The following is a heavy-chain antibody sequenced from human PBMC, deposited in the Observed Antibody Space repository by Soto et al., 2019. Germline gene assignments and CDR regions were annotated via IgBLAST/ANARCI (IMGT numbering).Heavy chain of an antibody. Sequence: QVQLVESGGGVVQPGRSLRLSCAASGFTFSSCAMHWVRQAPGKGLEWVAVISYDGSNKYYADSVKGRFTVSRDNSKNTLYLQVNSLRAEDTAVYYCARDKRDLRFLEWSYYFDYCGQGTLVTVSS. V-gene: IGHV3-30-3*01. D-gene: IGHD3-3*01. CDR2: ISYDGSNK. J-gene: IGHJ4*02. CDR3: ARDKRDLRFLEWSYYFDY. CDR1: GFTFSSCA.